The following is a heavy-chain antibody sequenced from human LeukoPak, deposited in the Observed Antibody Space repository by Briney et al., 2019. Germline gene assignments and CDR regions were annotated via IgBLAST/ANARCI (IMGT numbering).Heavy chain of an antibody. V-gene: IGHV1-46*01. Sequence: ASVKVSCKASGYRFTSTYMHWVRQAPGQGLEWMGLINPTGTYTKYAQKFQGRVSMTRDTSTSTDYMELCSLTSEDSAVYYCARDQSGSTTVTVTTDYWYFDVWGRGTLVTVSS. CDR2: INPTGTYT. CDR1: GYRFTSTY. J-gene: IGHJ2*01. D-gene: IGHD4-17*01. CDR3: ARDQSGSTTVTVTTDYWYFDV.